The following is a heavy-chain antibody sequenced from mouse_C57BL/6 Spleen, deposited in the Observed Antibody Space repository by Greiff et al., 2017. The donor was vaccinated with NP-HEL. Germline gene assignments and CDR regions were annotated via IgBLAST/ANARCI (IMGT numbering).Heavy chain of an antibody. CDR2: ISSGGDYI. D-gene: IGHD2-3*01. CDR1: GFTFSSYA. J-gene: IGHJ3*01. V-gene: IGHV5-9-1*02. Sequence: EVMLVESGEGLVKPGGSLKLSCAASGFTFSSYAMSWVRQTPEKRLEWVAYISSGGDYIYYADTVKGRFTISRDNARNTLYLQMSSLKSEDTAMYYCTRDDGYYVGFAYWGQGTLVTVSA. CDR3: TRDDGYYVGFAY.